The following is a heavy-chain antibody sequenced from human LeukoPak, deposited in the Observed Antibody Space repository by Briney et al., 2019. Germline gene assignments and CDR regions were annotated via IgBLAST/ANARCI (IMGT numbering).Heavy chain of an antibody. CDR3: ARCSSLRSWYYMDV. J-gene: IGHJ6*03. V-gene: IGHV4-59*01. Sequence: KPSETLSLTCTVSGGSISSYYWSWIRQPPGKGLEWIGYIYYSGSTNYNPSLKSRVTISVDTSKNQFSLKLSSVTAADTAVYYCARCSSLRSWYYMDVWGKGTTVTVSS. D-gene: IGHD6-6*01. CDR2: IYYSGST. CDR1: GGSISSYY.